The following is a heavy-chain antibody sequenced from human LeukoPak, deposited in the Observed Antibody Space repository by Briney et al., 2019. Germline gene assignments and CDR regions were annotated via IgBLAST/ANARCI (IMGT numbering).Heavy chain of an antibody. J-gene: IGHJ6*02. CDR1: DYPFTSHG. V-gene: IGHV1-18*01. Sequence: ASVKVSCKASDYPFTSHGVSWLRQAPGQGLEWVGWISGYNGNTNYAQKFQGRVTMTTDTSTSTAYMELRSLRSDDTAIFYAAKHCVSSSSVYYDGMTVWSQGTTVTVSS. CDR2: ISGYNGNT. CDR3: AKHCVSSSSVYYDGMTV. D-gene: IGHD1-26*01.